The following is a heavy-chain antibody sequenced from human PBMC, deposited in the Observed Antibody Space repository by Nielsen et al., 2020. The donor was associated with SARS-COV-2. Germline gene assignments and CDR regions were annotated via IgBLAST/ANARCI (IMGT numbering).Heavy chain of an antibody. CDR3: ARRATQDY. J-gene: IGHJ4*02. V-gene: IGHV4-39*01. CDR2: IYYSGST. Sequence: GSLRLSCTVSGGSISSSSYYWGWIRQPPGKGLEWIGSIYYSGSTYYNPSLKSRVTISVDTSKNQFSLKLSSVTAADTAVYYCARRATQDYWGQGTLVTASS. D-gene: IGHD5-12*01. CDR1: GGSISSSSYY.